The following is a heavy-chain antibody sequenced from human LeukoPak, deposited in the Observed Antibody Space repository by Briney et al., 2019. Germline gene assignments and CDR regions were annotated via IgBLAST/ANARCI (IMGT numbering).Heavy chain of an antibody. CDR3: ARRDPHYYDSSGYFDY. D-gene: IGHD3-22*01. V-gene: IGHV4-39*01. J-gene: IGHJ4*02. Sequence: SETLSLTCTVSGGSISSGDYYWGWIRQPPGKGLEWIGSIYYSGSTYYNPSLKSRVTISVDTSKNQFSLKLSSVTAADTAVYYCARRDPHYYDSSGYFDYWGQGTLVTVSS. CDR1: GGSISSGDYY. CDR2: IYYSGST.